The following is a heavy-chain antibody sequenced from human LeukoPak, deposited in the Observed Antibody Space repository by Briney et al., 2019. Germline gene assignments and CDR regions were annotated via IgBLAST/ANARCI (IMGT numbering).Heavy chain of an antibody. D-gene: IGHD7-27*01. J-gene: IGHJ6*03. Sequence: SGGSLRLSCAASGFTFSSYSMNWVRQAPGKGLEWVSSISSSSSYIYYADSVKGRFTISRDNVKNSLYLQMNSLRAEDTAVYYWARGHPRAGEDSYYMDVWGKGTTVTVSS. CDR2: ISSSSSYI. CDR3: ARGHPRAGEDSYYMDV. CDR1: GFTFSSYS. V-gene: IGHV3-21*01.